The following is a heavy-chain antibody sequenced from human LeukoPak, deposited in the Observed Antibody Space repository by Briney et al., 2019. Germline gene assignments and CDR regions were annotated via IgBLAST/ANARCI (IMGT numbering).Heavy chain of an antibody. CDR1: GFTFSTYG. Sequence: PGGSLRLSCAASGFTFSTYGIHWVRRAPGKGLEWVAVISHDGTYKYYADSVRGRFTISRDNSKNTLDLQMNSLRAEDTAVYYCAKDRVFIAGSSDGMDVWGQGTTVTVSS. J-gene: IGHJ6*02. CDR2: ISHDGTYK. V-gene: IGHV3-30*18. D-gene: IGHD6-13*01. CDR3: AKDRVFIAGSSDGMDV.